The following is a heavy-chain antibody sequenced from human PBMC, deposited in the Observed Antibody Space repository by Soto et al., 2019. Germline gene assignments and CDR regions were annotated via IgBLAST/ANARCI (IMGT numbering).Heavy chain of an antibody. CDR2: IYPGDSDT. Sequence: GESLKISCKGSGYSFTSYWIGWVRQMPGKGLEWMGIIYPGDSDTRYSPSFQGQVTISADKSISTAYLQWSSLKASDTAMYYCARGVSSSWGRLDYYYYYGMDVWGQGTTVTV. CDR1: GYSFTSYW. J-gene: IGHJ6*02. CDR3: ARGVSSSWGRLDYYYYYGMDV. D-gene: IGHD6-13*01. V-gene: IGHV5-51*01.